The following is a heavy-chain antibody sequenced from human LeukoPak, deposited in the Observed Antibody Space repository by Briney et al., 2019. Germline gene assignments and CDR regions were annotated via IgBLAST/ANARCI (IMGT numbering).Heavy chain of an antibody. D-gene: IGHD2-15*01. CDR2: ISSSSSYI. J-gene: IGHJ5*02. V-gene: IGHV3-21*01. Sequence: GGSLRLSCAASGFTFSSYSMNWVRQAPGKGLEWVSSISSSSSYIYYADSVKGRFTISRDNAKNSLYLQMNSLRAEDTAVYYCARDRLNGRRFDPWGQGTLGTVSS. CDR1: GFTFSSYS. CDR3: ARDRLNGRRFDP.